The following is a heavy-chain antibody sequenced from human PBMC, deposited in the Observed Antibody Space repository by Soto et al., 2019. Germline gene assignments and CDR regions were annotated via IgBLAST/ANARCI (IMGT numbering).Heavy chain of an antibody. V-gene: IGHV4-59*01. J-gene: IGHJ4*02. CDR1: GGSISSYY. CDR3: ARYYGDYVSDFDY. Sequence: PSQTLSLTCTVSGGSISSYYWSWIRQPPWKGLEWIVYIYSRASTNYNPSLRRRVTISVDTSENQFSLKLSSVTAADTAVYYCARYYGDYVSDFDYWGQGTLVTVSS. CDR2: IYSRAST. D-gene: IGHD4-17*01.